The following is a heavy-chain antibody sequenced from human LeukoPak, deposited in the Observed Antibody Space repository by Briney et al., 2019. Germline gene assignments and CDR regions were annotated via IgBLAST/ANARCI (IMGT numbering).Heavy chain of an antibody. V-gene: IGHV3-23*01. CDR1: GFNFNIYT. CDR2: ISGSGANT. D-gene: IGHD3-3*01. CDR3: AKETDFWSGYVDY. J-gene: IGHJ4*02. Sequence: GGSLRLSCAASGFNFNIYTMSWVRQAQGKGLEWVSAISGSGANTYYADSVKGRFTISRDNSKNTLYLQMNSLRAEDTALYYCAKETDFWSGYVDYWGQGTLVTVSS.